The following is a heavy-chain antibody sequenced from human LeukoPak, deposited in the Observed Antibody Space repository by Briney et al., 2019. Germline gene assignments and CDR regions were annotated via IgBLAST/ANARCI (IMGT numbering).Heavy chain of an antibody. D-gene: IGHD1-1*01. CDR1: EYTFTDYY. CDR3: ARPRTANYYYYALDV. V-gene: IGHV1-46*01. CDR2: VNPSDGTI. Sequence: ASVKASCKASEYTFTDYYIHWVRQAPGQGLEWMGVVNPSDGTITYAQRFQGRVTMTTDTSTSTVYMALSSLTSEDTAVYYCARPRTANYYYYALDVWGQGTTVTVSS. J-gene: IGHJ6*02.